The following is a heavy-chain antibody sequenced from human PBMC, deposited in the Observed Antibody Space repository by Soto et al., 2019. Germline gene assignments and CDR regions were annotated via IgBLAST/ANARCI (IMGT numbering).Heavy chain of an antibody. Sequence: SETLSLSCTVSGCSISSSSYYWGWIRQPPGKGLEWIGSIYYSGSTYYNPSLKSRVTISVDTSKNQFSLKLSSVTAADTAGYYCASSGWWYFDDWGQGTLVTVSS. D-gene: IGHD6-19*01. CDR2: IYYSGST. V-gene: IGHV4-39*01. CDR1: GCSISSSSYY. CDR3: ASSGWWYFDD. J-gene: IGHJ4*02.